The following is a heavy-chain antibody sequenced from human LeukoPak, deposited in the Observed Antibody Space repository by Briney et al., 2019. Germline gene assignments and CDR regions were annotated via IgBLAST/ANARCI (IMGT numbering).Heavy chain of an antibody. Sequence: SETLSLTCTVSGYSISSGYYWGWIRQPPGKGLEWIGSIYHSGGTYYNPSLKSRVTISVDTSKNQFSLKLSSVTAADTAVYYCARPGYYDSSGLGALDAFDIWGQGTMVTVSS. CDR1: GYSISSGYY. D-gene: IGHD3-22*01. CDR2: IYHSGGT. J-gene: IGHJ3*02. V-gene: IGHV4-38-2*02. CDR3: ARPGYYDSSGLGALDAFDI.